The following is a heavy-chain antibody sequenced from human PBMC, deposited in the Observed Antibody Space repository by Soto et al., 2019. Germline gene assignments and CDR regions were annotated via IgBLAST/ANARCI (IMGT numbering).Heavy chain of an antibody. CDR1: GGTFSSYA. V-gene: IGHV1-69*13. J-gene: IGHJ6*02. Sequence: ASVKVSCKASGGTFSSYAISWVRQAPGQGLEWMGGIIPIFGTANYAQKFQGRVTITADESTSTAYMELSSLRSEDTAVYYCAAYCSGGSCYSDYYGMDVWGQGTTVTVSS. CDR3: AAYCSGGSCYSDYYGMDV. D-gene: IGHD2-15*01. CDR2: IIPIFGTA.